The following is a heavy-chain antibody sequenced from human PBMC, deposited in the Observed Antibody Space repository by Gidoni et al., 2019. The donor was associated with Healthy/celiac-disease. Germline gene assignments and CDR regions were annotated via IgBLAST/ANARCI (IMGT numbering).Heavy chain of an antibody. CDR2: TYYRSKWYN. J-gene: IGHJ6*03. D-gene: IGHD1-20*01. V-gene: IGHV6-1*01. Sequence: QVQLQQSGPGLVKPSQTLARTCAISGDRVSRNSAAWNWIRKSPSRGLEWLGWTYYRSKWYNDYAVSVKSRITINPDTSKNQFSLQLNSVTPEDTAVYYCARDITGTTEDYYYYYMDVWGRGTTVTVSS. CDR3: ARDITGTTEDYYYYYMDV. CDR1: GDRVSRNSAA.